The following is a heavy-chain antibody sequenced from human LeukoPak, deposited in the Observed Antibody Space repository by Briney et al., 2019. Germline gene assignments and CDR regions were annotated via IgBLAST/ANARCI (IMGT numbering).Heavy chain of an antibody. V-gene: IGHV4-39*01. CDR2: IYYSGST. D-gene: IGHD3-10*01. CDR3: ARPSGYYFDY. Sequence: SETLSLTCTVSGGSISSSSYHWGWIRQPPGKGLEWIGSIYYSGSTYYNPSLKSRVTISVDTSKNQFSLKLSSVTAADTAVYYCARPSGYYFDYWGQGTLVTVSS. CDR1: GGSISSSSYH. J-gene: IGHJ4*02.